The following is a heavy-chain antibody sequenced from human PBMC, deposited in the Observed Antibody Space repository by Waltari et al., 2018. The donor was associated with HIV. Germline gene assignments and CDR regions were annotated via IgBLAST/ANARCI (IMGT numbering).Heavy chain of an antibody. D-gene: IGHD1-26*01. J-gene: IGHJ4*02. CDR3: ARDGSSYYGLDY. CDR1: GYTFSTYE. CDR2: ISSSGSTI. Sequence: EVQVVESGGGWVQPGGSLRLSGAASGYTFSTYEMNWGRQAPGKGLEWVSYISSSGSTIYYADSVKGRFTISRDNAKNSLYLQMNSLRAEDTAVYFCARDGSSYYGLDYWGRGTLVTVSS. V-gene: IGHV3-48*03.